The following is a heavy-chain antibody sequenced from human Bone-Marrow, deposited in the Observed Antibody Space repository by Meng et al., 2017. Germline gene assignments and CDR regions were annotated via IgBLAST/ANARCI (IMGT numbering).Heavy chain of an antibody. J-gene: IGHJ4*02. D-gene: IGHD3-10*01. Sequence: ASVKVSCKASGYTFTSYDINWVRQATGQGLEWMGWMNPNSGNTGYAQKFQGRVTITRNTSISTAYMELSSLRSEDTAVYYCARAKPGGLLWFGELLAPTDYWGQGTLVTVSS. V-gene: IGHV1-8*03. CDR3: ARAKPGGLLWFGELLAPTDY. CDR1: GYTFTSYD. CDR2: MNPNSGNT.